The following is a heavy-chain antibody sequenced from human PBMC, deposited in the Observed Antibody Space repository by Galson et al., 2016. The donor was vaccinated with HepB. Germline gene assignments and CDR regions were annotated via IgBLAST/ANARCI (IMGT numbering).Heavy chain of an antibody. CDR1: GFSLSRYW. CDR2: IRNDGEMT. D-gene: IGHD2-8*01. J-gene: IGHJ4*02. CDR3: VRDEYATY. V-gene: IGHV3-74*01. Sequence: SLRLSCAGSGFSLSRYWMHWVRQAPGKGLVWVSRIRNDGEMTTYADSVKGRFTISRDNAKNTLYLQMNSLRADDTAVYYCVRDEYATYWGQGTLVTVSS.